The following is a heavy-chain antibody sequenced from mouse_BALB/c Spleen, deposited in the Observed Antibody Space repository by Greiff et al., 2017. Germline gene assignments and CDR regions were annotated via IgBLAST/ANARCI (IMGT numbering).Heavy chain of an antibody. CDR3: ARGDLLGYFDY. Sequence: EVKLMESGGGLVKPGGSLKLSCAASGFTFSDYHMYWVRQTPDKRLEWVATISDGGSYTYYPDSVKGRFTISGDNAKNNLYLQMSSLKSEDTAMYYCARGDLLGYFDYWGQGTTLTGSS. CDR2: ISDGGSYT. V-gene: IGHV5-4*02. J-gene: IGHJ2*01. D-gene: IGHD2-10*01. CDR1: GFTFSDYH.